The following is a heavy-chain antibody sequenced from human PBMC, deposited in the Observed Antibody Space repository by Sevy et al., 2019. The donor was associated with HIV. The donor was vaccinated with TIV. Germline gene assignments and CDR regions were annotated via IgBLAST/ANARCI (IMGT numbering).Heavy chain of an antibody. D-gene: IGHD3-22*01. CDR1: GGSVSSGSYY. J-gene: IGHJ1*01. Sequence: SETLSLTCTVSGGSVSSGSYYWSWIRQPPGKGLEWIGYIYYSGSTNYNPSLKSRVTISVDTSKNQFSLKLSSVTAADTAVYYCATGEAYYYDGSGSFQHCGQGTLVTVSS. CDR2: IYYSGST. V-gene: IGHV4-61*01. CDR3: ATGEAYYYDGSGSFQH.